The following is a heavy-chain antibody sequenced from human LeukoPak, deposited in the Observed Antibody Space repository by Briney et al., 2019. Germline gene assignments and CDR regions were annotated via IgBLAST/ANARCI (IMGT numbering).Heavy chain of an antibody. J-gene: IGHJ4*02. CDR1: GGSISSGSYY. Sequence: SQTLSLTCTVSGGSISSGSYYWSWSRQPAGKGLEWIGRIYTSGSTNYNPSLKSRVTISVDTSKNQFSLKLSSVTAADTAVYYCAGYYCSGGSCYFDYWGQGTLVTVSS. V-gene: IGHV4-61*02. CDR2: IYTSGST. D-gene: IGHD2-15*01. CDR3: AGYYCSGGSCYFDY.